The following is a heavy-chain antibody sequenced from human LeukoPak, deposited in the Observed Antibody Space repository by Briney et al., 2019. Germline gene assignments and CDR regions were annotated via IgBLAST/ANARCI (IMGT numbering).Heavy chain of an antibody. CDR1: GYTFTGYY. CDR2: INPNSGDT. D-gene: IGHD6-6*01. Sequence: ASVKVSCKASGYTFTGYYMHWVRQAPGQGLEWMGWINPNSGDTYYAQKFQGRVTMTEDTSTDTAYMELSSLRSEDTAVYYCATDSLRPSVEKYYFDYWGQGTLVTVSS. V-gene: IGHV1-2*02. CDR3: ATDSLRPSVEKYYFDY. J-gene: IGHJ4*02.